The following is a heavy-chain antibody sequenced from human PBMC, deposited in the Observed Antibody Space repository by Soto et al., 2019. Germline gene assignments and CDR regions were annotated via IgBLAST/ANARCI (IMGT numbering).Heavy chain of an antibody. CDR2: IFPLLAMV. Sequence: QVHLVQSGAEMKKPGSAVKVSCKVSGGDLTNSGISWVRQAPGQGLEWMGGIFPLLAMVDYSQKFQGRVTITAGASTNTAYMDLASLRSEDTAVYYCAKADGAGFKSWGPGPLVIVS. CDR1: GGDLTNSG. J-gene: IGHJ4*02. D-gene: IGHD1-26*01. V-gene: IGHV1-69*04. CDR3: AKADGAGFKS.